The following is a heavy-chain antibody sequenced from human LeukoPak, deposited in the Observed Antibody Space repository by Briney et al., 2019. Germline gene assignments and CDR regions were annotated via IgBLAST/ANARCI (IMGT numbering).Heavy chain of an antibody. J-gene: IGHJ4*02. CDR3: ASGYED. Sequence: GGSLRLSCAASGFTFDDYAMHWVRQAPGKGLEWVSGISWNSGSIGYADSVKGRFAISRDNAKNSLYLQMNSLRAEDTALYYCASGYEDWGQGTLVTVSS. V-gene: IGHV3-9*01. CDR2: ISWNSGSI. D-gene: IGHD5-12*01. CDR1: GFTFDDYA.